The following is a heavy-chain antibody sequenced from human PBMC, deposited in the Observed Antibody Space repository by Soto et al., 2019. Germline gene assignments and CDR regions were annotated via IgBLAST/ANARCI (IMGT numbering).Heavy chain of an antibody. Sequence: PSETLSLTCTVSGASISSSRSYWGWVRQPPGKGLEWIVSFYYTGGTYSTYYNPSLKSRVTISVDTSKSQFSLNLRSVTAADTAVYYCASPRQGNYDFLSGYYALDYWRQGTLVTVSS. J-gene: IGHJ4*02. CDR3: ASPRQGNYDFLSGYYALDY. CDR1: GASISSSRSY. V-gene: IGHV4-39*01. D-gene: IGHD3-3*01. CDR2: FYYTGGT.